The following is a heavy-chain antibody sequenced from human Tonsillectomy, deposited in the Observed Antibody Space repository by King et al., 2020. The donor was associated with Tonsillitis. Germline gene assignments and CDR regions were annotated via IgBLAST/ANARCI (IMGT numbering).Heavy chain of an antibody. CDR2: ISGSGGST. V-gene: IGHV3-23*04. Sequence: VQLVESGGGLVQPGGSLRLSCAASGFTFSSYAMSWVRQAPGKGLEWVSAISGSGGSTYYADSVKGRFTISRDNSKNTLYLQMNSLRAEDTAVYYCAKADLTSGGYYLGAFDIWGQGTMVTVSS. J-gene: IGHJ3*02. CDR1: GFTFSSYA. D-gene: IGHD1-26*01. CDR3: AKADLTSGGYYLGAFDI.